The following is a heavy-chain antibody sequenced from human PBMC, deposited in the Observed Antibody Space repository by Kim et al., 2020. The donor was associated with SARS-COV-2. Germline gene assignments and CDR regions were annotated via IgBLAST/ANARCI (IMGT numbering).Heavy chain of an antibody. Sequence: AVSVKSRITINPDTSKNQFSLQLNSVTPEDTAVYYCARALAAAAGPPFDYWGQGTLVTVSS. D-gene: IGHD6-13*01. CDR3: ARALAAAAGPPFDY. V-gene: IGHV6-1*01. J-gene: IGHJ4*02.